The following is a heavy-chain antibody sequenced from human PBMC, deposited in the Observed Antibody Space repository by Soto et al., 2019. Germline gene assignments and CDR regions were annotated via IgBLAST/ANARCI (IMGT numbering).Heavy chain of an antibody. CDR2: IFSNDEK. CDR1: GFSLSNARMG. V-gene: IGHV2-26*01. D-gene: IGHD3-3*01. CDR3: ARFFTIFPGYYHYGMAV. Sequence: SGPTLVNPTETLTLTCTVSGFSLSNARMGVSWIRQPPGKALEWLAHIFSNDEKSYSTSLKSRLTISKDTSKSQVVLTMTNMDPVDTATYYCARFFTIFPGYYHYGMAVWGQGTTVTVSS. J-gene: IGHJ6*02.